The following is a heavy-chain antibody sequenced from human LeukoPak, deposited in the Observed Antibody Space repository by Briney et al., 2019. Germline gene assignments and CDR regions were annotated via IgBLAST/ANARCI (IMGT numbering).Heavy chain of an antibody. CDR3: ARGGVNTMVRGVIRYYYMDV. Sequence: GGSLRLSCAASGFTFSSSGMHWVRQAPGKGLEWVAFIRYDGSNKYYADSVKGRFTISRDNSKNTLYLQMNSLRAEDTAVYYCARGGVNTMVRGVIRYYYMDVWGKGTTVTISS. V-gene: IGHV3-30*02. J-gene: IGHJ6*03. CDR2: IRYDGSNK. D-gene: IGHD3-10*01. CDR1: GFTFSSSG.